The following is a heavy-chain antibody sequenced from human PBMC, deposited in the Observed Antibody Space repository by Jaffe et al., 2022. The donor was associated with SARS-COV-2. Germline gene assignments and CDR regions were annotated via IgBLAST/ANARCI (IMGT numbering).Heavy chain of an antibody. D-gene: IGHD3-9*01. CDR3: ARDLTTADILTGYYWDWFDP. CDR2: ISSSSSYI. J-gene: IGHJ5*02. CDR1: GFTFSSYS. V-gene: IGHV3-21*01. Sequence: EVQLVESGGGLVKPGGSLRLSCAASGFTFSSYSMNWVRQAPGKGLEWVSSISSSSSYIYYADSVKGRFTISRDNAKNSLYLQMNSLRAEDTAVYYCARDLTTADILTGYYWDWFDPWGQGTLVTVSS.